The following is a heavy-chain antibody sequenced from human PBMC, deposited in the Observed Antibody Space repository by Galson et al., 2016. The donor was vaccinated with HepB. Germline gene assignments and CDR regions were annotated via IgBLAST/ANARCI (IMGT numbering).Heavy chain of an antibody. CDR3: VTGGGGKLADH. Sequence: SLRLSCAASGFTFNNAWMNWVRQPPGKGLEWVARVKRQLDEGTVDYAGPVMGTFTVARDDSKSTLDLSMKSLKTEDYGVYYWVTGGGGKLADHWGQGTMVTVSS. V-gene: IGHV3-15*01. J-gene: IGHJ4*02. CDR2: VKRQLDEGTV. CDR1: GFTFNNAW. D-gene: IGHD4-23*01.